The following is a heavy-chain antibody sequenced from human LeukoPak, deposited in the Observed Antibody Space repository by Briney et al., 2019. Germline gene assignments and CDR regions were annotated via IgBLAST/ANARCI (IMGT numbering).Heavy chain of an antibody. V-gene: IGHV1-2*02. CDR3: ARVFIYCSGGSCYCDY. Sequence: GSVEVSCKASGYTFTGYYMHWVRQAPGQGLKWMGWINPNSGGTNYAQKFQGRVTMTRDTSISTAYMQLSRLRSDDTAVYYCARVFIYCSGGSCYCDYWGQGTLVTVSS. J-gene: IGHJ4*02. CDR1: GYTFTGYY. CDR2: INPNSGGT. D-gene: IGHD2-15*01.